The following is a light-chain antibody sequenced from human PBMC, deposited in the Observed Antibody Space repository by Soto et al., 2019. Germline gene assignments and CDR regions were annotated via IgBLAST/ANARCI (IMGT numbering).Light chain of an antibody. Sequence: QSVLTQPPSVSGAPGQRVTISCTGSSSNIGAGYDVHWYQQLPGTAPKLLIYGNSNRPSGVPDRFSGSKSGTSASLATAGLRAEDEADYYCQSYASSLSGLVFGGGTKVTVL. CDR3: QSYASSLSGLV. V-gene: IGLV1-40*01. J-gene: IGLJ2*01. CDR2: GNS. CDR1: SSNIGAGYD.